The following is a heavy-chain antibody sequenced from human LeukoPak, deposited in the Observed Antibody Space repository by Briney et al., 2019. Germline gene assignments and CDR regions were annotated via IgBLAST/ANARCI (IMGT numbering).Heavy chain of an antibody. J-gene: IGHJ4*02. CDR2: LFYRGAT. CDR3: AGPSGSYDY. Sequence: SESLSLTCSVSGGSISNNTYYWGWIRQSPGRGLEWFALLFYRGATFYNPSLKSRVTISVDTAKNQFSLKLSAVTAADTEVYYCAGPSGSYDYWGQGTLVTVSS. D-gene: IGHD1-26*01. V-gene: IGHV4-39*07. CDR1: GGSISNNTYY.